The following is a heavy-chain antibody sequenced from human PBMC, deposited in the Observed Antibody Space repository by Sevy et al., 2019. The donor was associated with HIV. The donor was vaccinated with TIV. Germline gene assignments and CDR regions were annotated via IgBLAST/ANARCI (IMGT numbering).Heavy chain of an antibody. CDR3: AKDGGYDALTEGEWFDP. CDR2: ISGSGGRI. CDR1: GFTFSSYA. D-gene: IGHD3-16*01. Sequence: GWSLRLSCAASGFTFSSYAMSWVRQGPGKGLEWVSTISGSGGRIYYTDSVKGRFTISRDNSKNTLYLQMDILRAEDTAIYYCAKDGGYDALTEGEWFDPWGQGTLVTVSS. V-gene: IGHV3-23*01. J-gene: IGHJ5*02.